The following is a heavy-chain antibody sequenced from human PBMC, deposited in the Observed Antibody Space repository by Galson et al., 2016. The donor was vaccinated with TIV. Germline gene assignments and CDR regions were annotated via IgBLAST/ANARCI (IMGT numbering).Heavy chain of an antibody. CDR3: AREFSTPPRHYGMDV. J-gene: IGHJ6*02. V-gene: IGHV3-33*01. CDR2: IWYDGSNE. Sequence: SLRLSCAASRIDFSSYGMHWVRQAPGKGLEWVALIWYDGSNEDYSDSVKGRFTISRDNSINMLYLQMNSLRVEDTAVYYCAREFSTPPRHYGMDVWGQGTTVTVS. CDR1: RIDFSSYG. D-gene: IGHD2-2*01.